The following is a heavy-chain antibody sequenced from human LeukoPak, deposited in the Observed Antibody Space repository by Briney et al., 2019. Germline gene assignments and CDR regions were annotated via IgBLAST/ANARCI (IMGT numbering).Heavy chain of an antibody. V-gene: IGHV3-30*02. CDR2: VRSDGTSK. D-gene: IGHD4-17*01. J-gene: IGHJ4*02. CDR1: GFTFSDFG. Sequence: GGSLRLSCAASGFTFSDFGMHWVRQAPGKGLEWVALVRSDGTSKYYADSVKGRFTISRDNSKNTLYLQMNSLRAEDTAVYYCAKDRDDYGDDCWGQGSLVTVST. CDR3: AKDRDDYGDDC.